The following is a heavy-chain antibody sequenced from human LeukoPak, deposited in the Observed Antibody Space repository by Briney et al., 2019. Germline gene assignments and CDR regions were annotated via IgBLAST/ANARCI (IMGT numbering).Heavy chain of an antibody. CDR3: AREIIHAFDI. J-gene: IGHJ3*02. D-gene: IGHD3-3*01. CDR2: ISSSSRYI. V-gene: IGHV3-21*01. Sequence: GGSLRLSCAASGFTFSSYSMNWVRQAPGKGLEWVSSISSSSRYIYSADSVKGRFTISRDNAKNSLYLQMNSLRAEDTAVYYCAREIIHAFDIWGQGTMVTVSS. CDR1: GFTFSSYS.